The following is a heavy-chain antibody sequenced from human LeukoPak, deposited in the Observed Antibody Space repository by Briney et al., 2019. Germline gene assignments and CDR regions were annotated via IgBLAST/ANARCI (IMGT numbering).Heavy chain of an antibody. V-gene: IGHV1-18*01. J-gene: IGHJ5*02. CDR1: GYTFTSYG. D-gene: IGHD1-26*01. Sequence: ASVKVSCKASGYTFTSYGISWVRQAPGQGLEWMGWISAYNGNTNYAQKLQGRVTMTTDTSTSTAYMELRSLRSDDTAVYYCARDLGRGGSYYNWFDPWGQGTLVTVSS. CDR2: ISAYNGNT. CDR3: ARDLGRGGSYYNWFDP.